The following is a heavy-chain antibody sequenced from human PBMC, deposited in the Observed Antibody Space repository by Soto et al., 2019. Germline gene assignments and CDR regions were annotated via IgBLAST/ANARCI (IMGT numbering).Heavy chain of an antibody. V-gene: IGHV1-18*04. CDR2: ISAYNGNT. CDR3: ARDSPITASRRGTALMHL. CDR1: GYSFTSYG. J-gene: IGHJ6*02. D-gene: IGHD1-20*01. Sequence: QIQLVQSGPEVQQPGASVKVSCKASGYSFTSYGISWVRQAPGQGLEGVGWISAYNGNTNYAQSLQGGVTMTTDTSTNEAYMELKRLRPHDTAVYYCARDSPITASRRGTALMHLWGQGTTVTASS.